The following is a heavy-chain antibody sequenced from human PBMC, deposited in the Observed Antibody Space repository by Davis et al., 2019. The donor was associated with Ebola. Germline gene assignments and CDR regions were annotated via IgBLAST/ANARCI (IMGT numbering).Heavy chain of an antibody. D-gene: IGHD2-15*01. V-gene: IGHV3-33*05. CDR2: ISYDANNK. J-gene: IGHJ4*02. Sequence: PGGSLRLSCAASGFTFSSYGMHWVRQAPGKGLEWVALISYDANNKYYVDSVKGRFTISRDSSKKTLYLDMNSLRADDTAVYYCATNCSGATCYSGGDYWGRGTLVTVSS. CDR3: ATNCSGATCYSGGDY. CDR1: GFTFSSYG.